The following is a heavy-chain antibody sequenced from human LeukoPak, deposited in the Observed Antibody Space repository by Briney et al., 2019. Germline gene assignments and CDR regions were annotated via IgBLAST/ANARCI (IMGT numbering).Heavy chain of an antibody. V-gene: IGHV4-34*01. D-gene: IGHD3-22*01. Sequence: SETLSLTCAVYGGSFSGYYWSWIRQPPGKGLEWIGSIYHDGRIDYNPSLKSRVTISRDTSNDQFSLKLSSVTAADTAVYYCARHTRMYYYDSSGYFDYWGQGTLVTVSS. CDR2: IYHDGRI. CDR1: GGSFSGYY. CDR3: ARHTRMYYYDSSGYFDY. J-gene: IGHJ4*02.